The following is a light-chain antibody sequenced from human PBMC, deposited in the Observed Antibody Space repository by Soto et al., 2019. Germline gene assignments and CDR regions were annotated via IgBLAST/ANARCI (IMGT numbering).Light chain of an antibody. J-gene: IGLJ1*01. CDR1: SSDVGGYNY. CDR2: DVS. Sequence: QSVLTQPASVSGSPGQSITISCTGTSSDVGGYNYVSWYQQHPGKAPKLIIYDVSNRPSGVSDRFSGSKSGNTASLTISWLQAEDEADYYCNSYAGSSTYVFGTGTKVTVL. V-gene: IGLV2-14*01. CDR3: NSYAGSSTYV.